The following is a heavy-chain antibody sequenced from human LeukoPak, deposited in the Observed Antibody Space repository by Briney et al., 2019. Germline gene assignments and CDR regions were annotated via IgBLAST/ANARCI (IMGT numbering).Heavy chain of an antibody. J-gene: IGHJ5*02. D-gene: IGHD2-21*01. Sequence: ASVKVSCKTSGYSFTDYYMHWVRQAPGQGLEWMGWINPNSGGTSSAQKFQGRVTMTRDTSITAVYMEVSWLTSDDTAIYYCARADRLDGGPYLIGPWGQGTLVTVSS. V-gene: IGHV1-2*02. CDR2: INPNSGGT. CDR1: GYSFTDYY. CDR3: ARADRLDGGPYLIGP.